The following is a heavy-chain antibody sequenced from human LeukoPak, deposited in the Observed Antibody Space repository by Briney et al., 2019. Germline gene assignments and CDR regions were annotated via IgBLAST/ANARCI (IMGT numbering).Heavy chain of an antibody. CDR2: ISGGDGST. CDR3: AKEALYSSIDY. V-gene: IGHV3-23*01. Sequence: GGSLRLSCAASGFTFSSYAMSWVRLAPGKGLKWVSSISGGDGSTYYANSVKGRFTISRDNSKNTLYLQMNSLRAEDTAVYYCAKEALYSSIDYWGQGTLVTVSA. J-gene: IGHJ4*02. D-gene: IGHD2-2*01. CDR1: GFTFSSYA.